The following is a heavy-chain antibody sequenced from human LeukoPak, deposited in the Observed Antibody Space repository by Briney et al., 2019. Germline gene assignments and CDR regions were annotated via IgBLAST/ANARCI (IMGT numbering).Heavy chain of an antibody. CDR3: AAGFRPYYYYYMDV. J-gene: IGHJ6*03. Sequence: PSETLSLTCTVSGGSISSYYWSWIRQSPGKGLEWIGYISYTASSNYSPSLKSRATMSVDTSKNQFSLKLSSVTAADTAVYYCAAGFRPYYYYYMDVWGKGTTVTVSS. V-gene: IGHV4-59*03. CDR2: ISYTASS. D-gene: IGHD3-10*01. CDR1: GGSISSYY.